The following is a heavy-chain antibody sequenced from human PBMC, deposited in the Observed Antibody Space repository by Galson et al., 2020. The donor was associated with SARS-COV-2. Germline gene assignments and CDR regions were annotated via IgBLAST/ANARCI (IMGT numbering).Heavy chain of an antibody. Sequence: SGPTLVKPTQTLMLTCTFSGFPLSTSGVGVGWIRQPPGKALEWLALIYWDDDKRYSPSLKNRLTITKDTSKNQVVLTMTNMDPVDTATYYCAHRQAAAAGTPCFDYWGQGTLVTVSS. J-gene: IGHJ4*02. CDR3: AHRQAAAAGTPCFDY. CDR2: IYWDDDK. V-gene: IGHV2-5*02. CDR1: GFPLSTSGVG. D-gene: IGHD6-13*01.